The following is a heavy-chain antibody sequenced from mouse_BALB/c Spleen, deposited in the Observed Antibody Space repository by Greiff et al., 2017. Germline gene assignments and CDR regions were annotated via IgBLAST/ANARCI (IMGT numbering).Heavy chain of an antibody. D-gene: IGHD2-3*01. V-gene: IGHV1-69*02. CDR1: GYTFTSYW. Sequence: VQLQQPGAELVKPGASVKLSCKASGYTFTSYWMHWVKQRPGQGLERIGEIDPSDSYTNYNQKFKGKATLTVDKSSSTAYMQLSSLTSEDSAVYYCARRDGYNYYAMDYWGQGTSVTVSS. CDR2: IDPSDSYT. J-gene: IGHJ4*01. CDR3: ARRDGYNYYAMDY.